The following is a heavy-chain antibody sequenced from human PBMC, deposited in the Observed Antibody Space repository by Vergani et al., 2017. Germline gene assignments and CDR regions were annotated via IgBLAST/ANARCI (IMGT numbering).Heavy chain of an antibody. J-gene: IGHJ3*01. Sequence: EVQLLESGGGLVQPGGSLRLSCAASGFTFSNYGMSWVRQAPGKGLEWVSAISGSGETTYYADFVKGRFTISRDNSKNTLYMQMISLRTDDTAVYYCAKAVPRYNIGWYTGEGSQKRRHDAFDVWGQGTMVTVSS. D-gene: IGHD6-19*01. CDR2: ISGSGETT. CDR1: GFTFSNYG. V-gene: IGHV3-23*01. CDR3: AKAVPRYNIGWYTGEGSQKRRHDAFDV.